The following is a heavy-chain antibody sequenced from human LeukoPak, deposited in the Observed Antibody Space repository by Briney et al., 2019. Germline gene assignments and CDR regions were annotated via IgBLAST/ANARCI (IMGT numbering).Heavy chain of an antibody. D-gene: IGHD2-15*01. V-gene: IGHV3-53*01. CDR2: IYSGGST. CDR1: MFTVSSNY. Sequence: GGSLRLSCAASMFTVSSNYMSCVRQAPGKGLEWVSVIYSGGSTYYADSVKGRFTISRDNSENTLYLQMNSLRAEDTAVYYCARTLGYCSGGSCYSGVGPNRFDPWGQGTLVTVSS. CDR3: ARTLGYCSGGSCYSGVGPNRFDP. J-gene: IGHJ5*02.